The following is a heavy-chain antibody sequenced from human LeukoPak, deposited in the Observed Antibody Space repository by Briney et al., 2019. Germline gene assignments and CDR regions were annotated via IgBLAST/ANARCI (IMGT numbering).Heavy chain of an antibody. D-gene: IGHD4/OR15-4a*01. Sequence: PGGSLRLSCSASGFTFSAYAMHWVRQAPGKGLEYVSAINSNGRSTYYADSVRGRFTISRDNSKNTVYLQMSSLRAEDTAVYYCVKELLTTTSVFDYWGQGTLVTVSS. J-gene: IGHJ4*02. CDR2: INSNGRST. CDR3: VKELLTTTSVFDY. CDR1: GFTFSAYA. V-gene: IGHV3-64D*09.